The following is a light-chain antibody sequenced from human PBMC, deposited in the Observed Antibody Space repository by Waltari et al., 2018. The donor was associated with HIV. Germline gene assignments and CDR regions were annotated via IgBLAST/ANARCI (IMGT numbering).Light chain of an antibody. V-gene: IGLV5-45*01. CDR3: MLWHSSSWV. Sequence: NVRSYRVYWYQQKPGSPPQYLLRYKSDSDKQQGSGVPSRFSGSKDASANAAILVISGLQPEDEADYYCMLWHSSSWVFGGGTKLTFL. J-gene: IGLJ3*02. CDR1: NVRSYR. CDR2: YKSDSDK.